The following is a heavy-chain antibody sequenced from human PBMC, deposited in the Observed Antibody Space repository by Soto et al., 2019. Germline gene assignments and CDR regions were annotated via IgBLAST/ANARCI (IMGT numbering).Heavy chain of an antibody. V-gene: IGHV4-4*02. D-gene: IGHD2-15*01. CDR2: IYHVGST. CDR1: SGSISSDYW. CDR3: ARGIRYCSDMGCFASFDP. Sequence: SETLSLTCAVSSGSISSDYWWSWVRQPPEKGLEWIGEIYHVGSTNYNPSLKSRVTISVDKSKNQFSLNLNSVTAADTAVYYCARGIRYCSDMGCFASFDPWGQGTLVTAPQ. J-gene: IGHJ5*02.